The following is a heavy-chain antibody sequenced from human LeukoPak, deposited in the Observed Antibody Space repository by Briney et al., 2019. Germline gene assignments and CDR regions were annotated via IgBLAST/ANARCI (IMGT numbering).Heavy chain of an antibody. CDR3: ARVMYYYGSGSPGYYYGMDV. CDR1: GDSVSSNSAA. CDR2: TYHRSKWYN. V-gene: IGHV6-1*01. J-gene: IGHJ6*02. D-gene: IGHD3-10*01. Sequence: SQTLSLTCALSGDSVSSNSAAWNWIRQSPSRGLEWLGRTYHRSKWYNDYAVSVKSRITINPDTSKNQFSLQLNSVTPEDTAVYYCARVMYYYGSGSPGYYYGMDVWGQGTTVTVSS.